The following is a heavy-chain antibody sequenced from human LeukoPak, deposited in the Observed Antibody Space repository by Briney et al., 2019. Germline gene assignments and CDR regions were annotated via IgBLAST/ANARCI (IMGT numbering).Heavy chain of an antibody. Sequence: GGSLRLSCAASGFIFSDHYMDWVRQAPGKGLECVGRIRDKANIYTTEYAASVKGRFTISRDDSKNSLYLQMNSLRAEDTAVYYCARDHGKYDFWSGYYKDYYYGMDVWGQGTTVTVSS. CDR2: IRDKANIYTT. J-gene: IGHJ6*02. D-gene: IGHD3-3*01. V-gene: IGHV3-72*01. CDR3: ARDHGKYDFWSGYYKDYYYGMDV. CDR1: GFIFSDHY.